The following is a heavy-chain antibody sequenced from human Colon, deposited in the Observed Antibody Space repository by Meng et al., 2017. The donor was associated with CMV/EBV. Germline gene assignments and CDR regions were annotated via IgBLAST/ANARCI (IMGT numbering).Heavy chain of an antibody. V-gene: IGHV1-2*02. J-gene: IGHJ5*02. CDR3: ARVKCGTTSCSHGLDP. CDR1: GYTFTDYY. D-gene: IGHD2-2*01. CDR2: INPNGGGT. Sequence: ASVKVSCKASGYTFTDYYLHWVRQAPGQGLEWMGWINPNGGGTDYAQTFQGRVLMTWDASVTTAYLELYRLTSDDTAVYYCARVKCGTTSCSHGLDPWGQGTLVTVSS.